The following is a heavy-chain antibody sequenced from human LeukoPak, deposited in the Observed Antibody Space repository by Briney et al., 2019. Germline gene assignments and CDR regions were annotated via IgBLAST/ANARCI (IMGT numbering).Heavy chain of an antibody. J-gene: IGHJ4*02. D-gene: IGHD1/OR15-1a*01. CDR1: GFTFSDYY. V-gene: IGHV3-23*01. CDR2: IPGSGVDT. CDR3: AKEVGMYGTPTLDF. Sequence: PGGSLRLSCAASGFTFSDYYMSWVRQAPGGGLEWVSGIPGSGVDTFYADSVKGRFTISRDNSKNTLFPQMNSLRAEDTAVYYCAKEVGMYGTPTLDFWGQGTVVTVSS.